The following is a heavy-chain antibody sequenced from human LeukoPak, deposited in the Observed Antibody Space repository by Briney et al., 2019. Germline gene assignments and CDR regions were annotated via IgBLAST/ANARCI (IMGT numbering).Heavy chain of an antibody. CDR1: GYTFTGYY. CDR2: INPNSGGT. V-gene: IGHV1-2*02. D-gene: IGHD1-26*01. CDR3: ARGGWEPAGYYCYYMDV. Sequence: ASVKVSCKASGYTFTGYYMHWVRQAPGQGLEWMGWINPNSGGTNYAQKFQGRVTMTRDTSISTAYMELSRLRSDDTAVYYCARGGWEPAGYYCYYMDVWGKGTTVTVSS. J-gene: IGHJ6*03.